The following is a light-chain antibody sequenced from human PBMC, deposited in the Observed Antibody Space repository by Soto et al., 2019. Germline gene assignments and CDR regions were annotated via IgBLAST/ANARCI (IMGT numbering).Light chain of an antibody. V-gene: IGLV2-14*03. CDR2: DVS. CDR1: SSDIGGYNY. J-gene: IGLJ1*01. CDR3: SSYTSTSTLFV. Sequence: QSALTQPASVSGSPGQSITISCTGTSSDIGGYNYVSWYQQLPGKVPKLIIYDVSNRPSGVPDRFSGSKSGNAASLTISGLQAEDEADYYCSSYTSTSTLFVFGTGTKLTVL.